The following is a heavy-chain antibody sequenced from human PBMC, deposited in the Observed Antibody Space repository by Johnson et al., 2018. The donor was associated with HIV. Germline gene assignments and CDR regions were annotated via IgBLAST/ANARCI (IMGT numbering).Heavy chain of an antibody. CDR2: IKQDGREK. V-gene: IGHV3-7*01. CDR3: AREAPQPSDAYDI. Sequence: VQLVESGGGLVQPGGSLRLSCAASGFTFSGSAMHWDRQAPGKGLEWVANIKQDGREKYYVDSVKGRFTISRDNDKNSLFMEMNSLTAEDTAVYYCAREAPQPSDAYDIWGQGTMVTVSS. D-gene: IGHD5-18*01. J-gene: IGHJ3*02. CDR1: GFTFSGSA.